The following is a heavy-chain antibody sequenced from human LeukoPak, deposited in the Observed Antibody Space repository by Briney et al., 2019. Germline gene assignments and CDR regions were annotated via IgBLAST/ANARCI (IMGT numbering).Heavy chain of an antibody. Sequence: SETLSLTCAVSGASFSGDFWSWIRQPPGKGLEWIAEINHGGRSNYNPSLKNRVSISVDTSKNQFSLNLSSVTAADTAYYFCARGLYDSGDYYYGIRAYYFDNWGQGTLVTVSS. V-gene: IGHV4-34*01. D-gene: IGHD3-22*01. CDR1: GASFSGDF. CDR2: INHGGRS. CDR3: ARGLYDSGDYYYGIRAYYFDN. J-gene: IGHJ4*02.